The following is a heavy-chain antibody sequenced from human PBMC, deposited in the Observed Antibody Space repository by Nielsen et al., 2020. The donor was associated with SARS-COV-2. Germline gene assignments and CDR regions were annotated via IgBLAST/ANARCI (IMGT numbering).Heavy chain of an antibody. Sequence: GESLKISCAASGFNFNNYSLDWVRQAPGKGLEWVASISYEGSKKYYADSLTGRFTVSRDTSKNTVYLQMNSLSVEDTAVYYCAKRRAVFMLTFGGEGAMDVWGQGTTVSVSS. V-gene: IGHV3-30*18. D-gene: IGHD3-16*01. CDR2: ISYEGSKK. J-gene: IGHJ6*02. CDR1: GFNFNNYS. CDR3: AKRRAVFMLTFGGEGAMDV.